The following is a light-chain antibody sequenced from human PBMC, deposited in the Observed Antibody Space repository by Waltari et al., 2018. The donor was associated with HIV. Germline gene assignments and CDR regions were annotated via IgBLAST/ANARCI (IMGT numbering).Light chain of an antibody. CDR2: DDR. CDR3: QVRDSNSDPVYV. V-gene: IGLV3-21*02. J-gene: IGLJ1*01. Sequence: SYVLTQPPSVSVAPGQTASITCGGDNIGSQSVHWYQRKPGQAPVGVFYDDREWTSGIPERFSGSKSGNTATLTITRVEAGDEADYYCQVRDSNSDPVYVFGTGTKVTVV. CDR1: NIGSQS.